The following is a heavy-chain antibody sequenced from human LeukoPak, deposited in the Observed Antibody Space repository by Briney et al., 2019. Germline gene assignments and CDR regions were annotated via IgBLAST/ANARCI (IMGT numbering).Heavy chain of an antibody. Sequence: GGSLRLSCATAGFSFNRYSLIWVRQAPGKGLEWVASITGGSSYIYYADSVKGRFTISRDNAKKSLYLRMSSLRVEDTAVYYCARDSSSWLDAFDIWGQGTMVTVSS. CDR1: GFSFNRYS. CDR3: ARDSSSWLDAFDI. J-gene: IGHJ3*02. CDR2: ITGGSSYI. V-gene: IGHV3-21*01. D-gene: IGHD6-13*01.